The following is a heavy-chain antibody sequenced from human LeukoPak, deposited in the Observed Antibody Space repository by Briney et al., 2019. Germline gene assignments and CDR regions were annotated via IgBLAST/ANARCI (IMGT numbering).Heavy chain of an antibody. D-gene: IGHD1-1*01. V-gene: IGHV3-48*01. J-gene: IGHJ3*02. Sequence: GGSLRLSCGASEFSLRSYSMDWVRQAQGKGLEWVSHINSGSSTIYYADSVKGRFTISRDNAGNSLYLHMNSLRAEDTAVYYCARVLLERPGIDSFDMWGQGTMVTVSS. CDR2: INSGSSTI. CDR3: ARVLLERPGIDSFDM. CDR1: EFSLRSYS.